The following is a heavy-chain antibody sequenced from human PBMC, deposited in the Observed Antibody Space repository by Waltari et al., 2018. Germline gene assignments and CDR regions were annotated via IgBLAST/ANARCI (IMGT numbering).Heavy chain of an antibody. CDR3: AAFPSMSGNDY. CDR1: GFTFSSFA. CDR2: ISGSGGST. Sequence: EVQLLESGGGLVQPGGSLRLSCAASGFTFSSFAMNWVRQAPGKGLEWVSTISGSGGSTYYEESVKGRFTISRDNSKNTLYLQSNSLRAEDTAVYYCAAFPSMSGNDYWGQGTLVTVSS. V-gene: IGHV3-23*01. J-gene: IGHJ4*02. D-gene: IGHD3-3*01.